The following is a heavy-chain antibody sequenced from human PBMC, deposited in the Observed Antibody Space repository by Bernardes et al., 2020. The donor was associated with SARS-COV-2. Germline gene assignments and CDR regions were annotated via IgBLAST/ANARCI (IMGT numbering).Heavy chain of an antibody. CDR1: GYTFDNYG. D-gene: IGHD3-10*02. CDR3: ARGSNMSASPDY. Sequence: ASVKVSCKTSGYTFDNYGMNWFRRAPGQGLEWMGWISASTGITNYAQKFQGRVTLTTDTSTSTAFMELRSLISDDTATYYCARGSNMSASPDYWGQGTLVTVSS. J-gene: IGHJ4*02. V-gene: IGHV1-18*04. CDR2: ISASTGIT.